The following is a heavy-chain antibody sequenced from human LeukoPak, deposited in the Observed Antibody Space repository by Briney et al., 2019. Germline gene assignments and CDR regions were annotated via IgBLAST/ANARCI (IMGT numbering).Heavy chain of an antibody. CDR1: GGSFSSHY. CDR3: TKNNWFDP. CDR2: IHHSGAT. J-gene: IGHJ5*02. Sequence: SETLSLTCAVSGGSFSSHYWSWIRQPPGKGLEWIGEIHHSGATKYNPSLESRVTISVDTPQSQFSLRLSSVTAADTAVYYCTKNNWFDPWGQGTLVTVSS. V-gene: IGHV4-34*01.